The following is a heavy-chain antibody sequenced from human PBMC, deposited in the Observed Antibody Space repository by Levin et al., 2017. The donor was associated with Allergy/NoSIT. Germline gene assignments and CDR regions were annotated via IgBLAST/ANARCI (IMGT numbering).Heavy chain of an antibody. CDR2: IYWNDDK. J-gene: IGHJ5*02. D-gene: IGHD6-13*01. CDR1: GFSLSTSGVG. Sequence: SGPTLVKPTQTLTLTCTFSGFSLSTSGVGVGWIRQPPGKALEWLALIYWNDDKRYSPSLKSRLTITKDTSKNQVVLTMTNMDPVDTATYYWAHSRGVAAAGTSWFDPWGQGTLVTVSS. CDR3: AHSRGVAAAGTSWFDP. V-gene: IGHV2-5*01.